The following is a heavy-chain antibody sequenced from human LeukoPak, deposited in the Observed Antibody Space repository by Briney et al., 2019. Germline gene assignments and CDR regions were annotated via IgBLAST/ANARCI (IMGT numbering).Heavy chain of an antibody. J-gene: IGHJ2*01. CDR1: GFTFSSYG. D-gene: IGHD2/OR15-2a*01. V-gene: IGHV3-33*01. Sequence: PGGSLRLSCAASGFTFSSYGMHGVRQAPGKGLEGVAVIWYDGCNKFYRDSVRGRFTISRDDSKNTLYLQMHSLRVEDTAVYYCTRHSGEYRGEWYFDLWGRGTLVTASS. CDR3: TRHSGEYRGEWYFDL. CDR2: IWYDGCNK.